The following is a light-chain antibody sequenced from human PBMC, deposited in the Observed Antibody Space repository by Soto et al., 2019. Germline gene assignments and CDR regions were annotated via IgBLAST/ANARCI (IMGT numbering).Light chain of an antibody. CDR3: QHYNKWPYT. Sequence: EIVMTQSPATLSVSPGERATLSCRANEGLGSNLAWYQQKPGQAPRLLIYDASTRATGIPARFSGSGSGTEFTLTISSLQSEDFAVYYCQHYNKWPYTFGQGTKLEIK. J-gene: IGKJ2*01. CDR2: DAS. CDR1: EGLGSN. V-gene: IGKV3-15*01.